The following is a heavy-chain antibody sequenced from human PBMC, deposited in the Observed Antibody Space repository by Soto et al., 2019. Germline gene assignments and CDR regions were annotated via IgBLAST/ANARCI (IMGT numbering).Heavy chain of an antibody. Sequence: GGSLRLSCAASGFTFSSYSMNWVRQAPGKGLEWVSYISSSSSTIYYADSVKGRFTVSRDNGRNSLYLKMNSLKAEDTDVNYCAVDESRLDTAMVYYYYYYMDVWGKGTTVTVSS. J-gene: IGHJ6*03. V-gene: IGHV3-48*01. CDR1: GFTFSSYS. CDR2: ISSSSSTI. CDR3: AVDESRLDTAMVYYYYYYMDV. D-gene: IGHD5-18*01.